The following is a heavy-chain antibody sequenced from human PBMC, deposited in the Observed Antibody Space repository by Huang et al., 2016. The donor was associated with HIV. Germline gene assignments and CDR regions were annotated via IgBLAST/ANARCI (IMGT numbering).Heavy chain of an antibody. J-gene: IGHJ5*02. V-gene: IGHV3-7*01. CDR1: GFTLSNYW. CDR3: ASQPGP. Sequence: EVQLVESGGGLVQPGGSLRLSCAASGFTLSNYWMSWVRQAPGKGLGWVANIKQDVSETYDVYSVKGRFTISRDNAKNSLYLQMNSLRAEDTAVYYCASQPGPWGQGTLVTVSS. CDR2: IKQDVSET.